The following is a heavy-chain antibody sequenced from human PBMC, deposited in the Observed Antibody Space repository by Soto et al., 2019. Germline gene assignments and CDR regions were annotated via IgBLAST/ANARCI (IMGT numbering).Heavy chain of an antibody. D-gene: IGHD5-18*01. CDR1: GYTFTSYG. CDR3: ARDPLTWIQLWLPSDY. J-gene: IGHJ4*02. CDR2: ISAYNGNT. V-gene: IGHV1-18*01. Sequence: GASVKVSCKASGYTFTSYGISWVRQAPGQGLEWMGWISAYNGNTNYAQKLQGRVTMTTDTSTSTAYMELRSLRSDDTAVYYCARDPLTWIQLWLPSDYWGQGXLVTVSS.